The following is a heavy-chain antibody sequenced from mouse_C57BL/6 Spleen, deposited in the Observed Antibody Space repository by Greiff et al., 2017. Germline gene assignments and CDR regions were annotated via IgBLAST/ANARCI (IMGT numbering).Heavy chain of an antibody. CDR1: GYAFSSSW. D-gene: IGHD2-4*01. Sequence: VHLVESGPELVKPGASVKISCKASGYAFSSSWMNWVKQRPGKGLEWIGRIYPGDGDTNYNGKFKGKATLTADKSSSTAYMQLSSLTSEDSAVYFCARSDYDYDGVAYWGQGTLVTVSA. CDR3: ARSDYDYDGVAY. V-gene: IGHV1-82*01. J-gene: IGHJ3*01. CDR2: IYPGDGDT.